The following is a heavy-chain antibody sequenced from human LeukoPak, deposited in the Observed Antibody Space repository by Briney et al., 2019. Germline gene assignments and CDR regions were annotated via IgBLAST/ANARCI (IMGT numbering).Heavy chain of an antibody. V-gene: IGHV1-46*01. CDR2: INPSDGVI. J-gene: IGHJ4*02. Sequence: ASVKVSCKASGYTFTRYYMHWVRQAPGQGLEWMGIINPSDGVIDYAQKFQDRVTMTRDTSTSTVYMELSSLRSEDTAVYYCARRGSGSYVLDYWGRGTLVTVSS. CDR1: GYTFTRYY. D-gene: IGHD3-10*01. CDR3: ARRGSGSYVLDY.